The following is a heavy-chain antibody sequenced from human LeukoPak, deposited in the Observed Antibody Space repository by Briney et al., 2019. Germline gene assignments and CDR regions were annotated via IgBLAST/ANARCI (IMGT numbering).Heavy chain of an antibody. D-gene: IGHD6-19*01. Sequence: SETLSLTRTVSGGSISSYYWSWIRQPPGKGLEWIGYIYYSGSTNYNPSLKSRVTISVDTSKSRCSLKLSSVTAADTAVYYCARYSSGWYQNAFDIWGQGTMVTVSS. CDR2: IYYSGST. CDR1: GGSISSYY. V-gene: IGHV4-59*01. J-gene: IGHJ3*02. CDR3: ARYSSGWYQNAFDI.